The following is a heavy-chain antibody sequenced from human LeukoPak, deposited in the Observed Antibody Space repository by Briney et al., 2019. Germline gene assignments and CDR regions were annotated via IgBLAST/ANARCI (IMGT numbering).Heavy chain of an antibody. CDR1: GGSFSGYY. CDR2: INHSGST. D-gene: IGHD3-3*01. CDR3: ARSGITIFGVVIGFFDY. J-gene: IGHJ4*02. V-gene: IGHV4-34*01. Sequence: SETLSLTCAVYGGSFSGYYWSWIRHPPGKGLEWIGEINHSGSTNYNPSLKSRVTISVDTSKNQFSLKLSSVTAADTAVYYCARSGITIFGVVIGFFDYWGQGTLVTVSS.